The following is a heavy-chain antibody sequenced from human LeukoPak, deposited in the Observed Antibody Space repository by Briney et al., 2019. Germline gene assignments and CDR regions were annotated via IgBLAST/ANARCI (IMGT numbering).Heavy chain of an antibody. V-gene: IGHV4-59*01. CDR2: IYYSGST. J-gene: IGHJ3*02. D-gene: IGHD6-13*01. CDR3: ARASSWYPYAFDI. Sequence: SETLSLTCTVSGGSISSYYWSWIRQPPGKGLEWIGYIYYSGSTNYNPSLESRVTISVDTSKNQFSLKLSSVTAADTAVYYCARASSWYPYAFDIWGQGTMVTVSS. CDR1: GGSISSYY.